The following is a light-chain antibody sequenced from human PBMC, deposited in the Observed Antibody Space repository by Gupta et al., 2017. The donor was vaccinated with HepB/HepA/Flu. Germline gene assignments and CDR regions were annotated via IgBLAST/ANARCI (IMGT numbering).Light chain of an antibody. CDR1: QSLLHSNGYNY. J-gene: IGKJ3*01. CDR2: LVS. CDR3: MQGVQWPFT. Sequence: DVVMTQSPLSLPVTPGQPASISCRSSQSLLHSNGYNYLHWFQQRPGQSPRRLIYLVSNRDSGVPDRFSGSGSGTDLTLRNSRVEAEDVGVYYCMQGVQWPFTFGPGTKVEIK. V-gene: IGKV2-30*02.